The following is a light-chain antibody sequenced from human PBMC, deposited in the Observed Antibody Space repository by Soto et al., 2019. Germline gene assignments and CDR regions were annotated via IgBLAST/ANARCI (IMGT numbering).Light chain of an antibody. CDR2: DAS. CDR1: QSISSY. Sequence: EIVLTQSPATLSLSPGERATLSCRASQSISSYLAWYQQKPDQAPRLLISDASNRATGIPARFSGSGSGTVFTLSISSLEPEDFAVYYCHQRSTWPFTFGPGNKVDIK. CDR3: HQRSTWPFT. V-gene: IGKV3-11*01. J-gene: IGKJ3*01.